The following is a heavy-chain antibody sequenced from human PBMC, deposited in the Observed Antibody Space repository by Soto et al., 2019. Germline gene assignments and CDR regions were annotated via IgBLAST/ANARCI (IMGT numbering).Heavy chain of an antibody. CDR1: GGSISSSSYY. CDR3: ARQGGRGTGEYDY. CDR2: IYYSGST. J-gene: IGHJ4*02. Sequence: QLQLQESGPGLVKPSETLSLTCTVSGGSISSSSYYWGWIRQPPGKGLEWIGSIYYSGSTYYNPSLKSRVTISVDTSKNQFALKLSSVTAADTAVYYCARQGGRGTGEYDYWGQGTLVTVSS. V-gene: IGHV4-39*01. D-gene: IGHD4-17*01.